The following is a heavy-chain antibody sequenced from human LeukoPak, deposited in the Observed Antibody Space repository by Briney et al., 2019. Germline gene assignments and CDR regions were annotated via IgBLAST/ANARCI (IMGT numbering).Heavy chain of an antibody. CDR2: ISTSSSYI. Sequence: GGSLRLSCAASGFTFSSYSMNWVRQAPGKGLEWVSFISTSSSYIYYADSVKGRFTISRDNAKNSLYLQMNSLRAEDTAVYYCTRDEDFYSSSSDYWGQGTLVTVSS. CDR1: GFTFSSYS. J-gene: IGHJ4*02. V-gene: IGHV3-21*01. CDR3: TRDEDFYSSSSDY. D-gene: IGHD6-6*01.